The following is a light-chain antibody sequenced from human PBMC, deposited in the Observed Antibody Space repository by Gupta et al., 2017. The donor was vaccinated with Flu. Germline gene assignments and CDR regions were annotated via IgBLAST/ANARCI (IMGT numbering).Light chain of an antibody. Sequence: EIVMTQWPVSLPVTPGEPASISCSSSQSLLHYNENTYFNWYLQKPGQSPQLLIYLGSNRASGVPDRFSGRGSGTDFTLEISRVEAEDVGFYYCMQALQTPWTFGQGTKVEIK. CDR3: MQALQTPWT. V-gene: IGKV2-28*01. J-gene: IGKJ1*01. CDR2: LGS. CDR1: QSLLHYNENTY.